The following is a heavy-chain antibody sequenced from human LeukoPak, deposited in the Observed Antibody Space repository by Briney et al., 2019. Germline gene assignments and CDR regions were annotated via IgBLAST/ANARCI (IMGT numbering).Heavy chain of an antibody. CDR3: ARTYCTNGVCFNWFDP. CDR2: INPNSGGT. Sequence: ASVKVSCKASGYTFTGYYMHWVRQAPGQGLEWMGWINPNSGGTNYAQKFQGRVTITRDTSISTAYMELSRLRSDDTAVYYWARTYCTNGVCFNWFDPWGQGTLVTVSS. V-gene: IGHV1-2*02. J-gene: IGHJ5*02. CDR1: GYTFTGYY. D-gene: IGHD2-8*01.